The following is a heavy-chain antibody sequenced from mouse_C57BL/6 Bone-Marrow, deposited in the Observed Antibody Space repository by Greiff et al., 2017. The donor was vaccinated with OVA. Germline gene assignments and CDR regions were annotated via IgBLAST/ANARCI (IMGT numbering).Heavy chain of an antibody. CDR1: GFTFSDYG. Sequence: VKLMESGGGLVQPGGSLKLSCAASGFTFSDYGMAWVRQAPRTGPEWVAFISNLAYSIYYADTVTGRFTISRENAKNTLYLEMSSLRSEDTAMYYCARHENWDVWYFDVWGTGTTVTVSS. V-gene: IGHV5-15*01. J-gene: IGHJ1*03. CDR3: ARHENWDVWYFDV. D-gene: IGHD4-1*01. CDR2: ISNLAYSI.